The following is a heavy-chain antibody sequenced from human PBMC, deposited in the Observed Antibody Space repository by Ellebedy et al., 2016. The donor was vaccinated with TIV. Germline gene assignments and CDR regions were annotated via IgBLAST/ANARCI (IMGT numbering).Heavy chain of an antibody. J-gene: IGHJ1*01. Sequence: GGSLRLSCEASGFTFSSYWMSWVRQAPGKGPEWVANIKQDGSEKYYVDFVKGRFTISRDNAQNSVYLQVNSLRAEDTAVYYCARGYLYESSGYYGYWGQGTLVTVSS. CDR3: ARGYLYESSGYYGY. V-gene: IGHV3-7*03. CDR1: GFTFSSYW. D-gene: IGHD3-22*01. CDR2: IKQDGSEK.